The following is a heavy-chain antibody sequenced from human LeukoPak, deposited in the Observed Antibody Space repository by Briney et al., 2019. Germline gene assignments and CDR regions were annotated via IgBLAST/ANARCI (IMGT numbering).Heavy chain of an antibody. CDR1: GGSISSYY. J-gene: IGHJ4*02. D-gene: IGHD6-19*01. CDR3: ARERDSGYFDY. V-gene: IGHV4-39*07. Sequence: SETLSLTCTVSGGSISSYYWGWIRQPPGKGLEWIGSIYYSGSTYYNPSLKSRVTISVDTSKNQFSLKLSSVTAADTAVYYCARERDSGYFDYWGQGTLVTVSS. CDR2: IYYSGST.